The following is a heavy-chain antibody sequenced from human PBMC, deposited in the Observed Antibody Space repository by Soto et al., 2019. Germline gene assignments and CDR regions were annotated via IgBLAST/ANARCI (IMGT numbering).Heavy chain of an antibody. CDR1: GLFFNTYA. CDR3: ARDMGGPDF. CDR2: IRYSDDNT. Sequence: EVQLLESGGDLVQPGGSLRLSCAASGLFFNTYAMYWVRQAPGKGLEWVAAIRYSDDNTYYADSVKGRFTISSDNSKNTLYLQMNSLRPEDTAVYYCARDMGGPDFWGQGTLVTVSS. J-gene: IGHJ4*02. D-gene: IGHD2-15*01. V-gene: IGHV3-23*01.